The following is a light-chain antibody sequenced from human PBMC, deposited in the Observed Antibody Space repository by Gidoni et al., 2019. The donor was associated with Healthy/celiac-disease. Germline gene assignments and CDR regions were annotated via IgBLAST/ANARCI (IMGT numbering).Light chain of an antibody. J-gene: IGKJ5*01. CDR1: QSVSSSY. V-gene: IGKV3-20*01. CDR2: GAS. CDR3: QQYGSSPIT. Sequence: EIVLTQSPGTLSLSPGESATLSCRASQSVSSSYLAWYQQKPGQAPRLLIYGASSRATGIPDRFSGSGSGTDFTLTISRLEPEDFAVYYCQQYGSSPITFXXXTRLEIK.